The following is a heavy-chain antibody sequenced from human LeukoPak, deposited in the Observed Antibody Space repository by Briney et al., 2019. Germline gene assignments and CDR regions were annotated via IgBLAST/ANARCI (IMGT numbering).Heavy chain of an antibody. V-gene: IGHV1-2*06. D-gene: IGHD6-6*01. CDR3: ARVTIAARPDNWFDP. Sequence: ASVKDSCKASGYTFTGYYMHWVRQAPGQGLEWMGRINPNSGGTNYAQKFQGRVTMTRDTSISTAYMVLSRLRSDDTAVYYCARVTIAARPDNWFDPWGQGTLVTVSS. CDR1: GYTFTGYY. CDR2: INPNSGGT. J-gene: IGHJ5*02.